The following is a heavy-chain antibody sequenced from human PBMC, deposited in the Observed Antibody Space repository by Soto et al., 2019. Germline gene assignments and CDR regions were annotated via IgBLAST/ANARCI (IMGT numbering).Heavy chain of an antibody. CDR2: ISGSGGST. CDR3: AKIGPSPSMAARPYFDF. CDR1: GFTFSIYA. D-gene: IGHD6-6*01. V-gene: IGHV3-23*01. J-gene: IGHJ4*02. Sequence: PGGSLRLSCAASGFTFSIYAMSWVRQAPGKGLEWVSGISGSGGSTYSADSVKGRFTISRDSSKNTLYLQMNSLRAEDTAVYYCAKIGPSPSMAARPYFDFWGQGTLVTVSS.